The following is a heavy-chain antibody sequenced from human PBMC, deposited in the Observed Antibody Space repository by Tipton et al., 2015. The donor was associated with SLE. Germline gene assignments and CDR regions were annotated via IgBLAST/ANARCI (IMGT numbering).Heavy chain of an antibody. Sequence: TLSLTCAVYGGSFSGYYWSWIRQPPGKGLEWIGEINHSGSTNYNPSLKSRVTISVDTSKNQFSLKLSSVTAADTAVYYCARGLIAVAANDAFDIWGQGTMVTASS. V-gene: IGHV4-34*01. CDR2: INHSGST. J-gene: IGHJ3*02. D-gene: IGHD6-19*01. CDR1: GGSFSGYY. CDR3: ARGLIAVAANDAFDI.